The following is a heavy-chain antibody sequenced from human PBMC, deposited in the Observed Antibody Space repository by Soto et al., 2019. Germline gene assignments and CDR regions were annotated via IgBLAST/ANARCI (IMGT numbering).Heavy chain of an antibody. CDR3: ARGVAA. CDR2: ISYSGNT. CDR1: GGSISTGIYY. J-gene: IGHJ5*02. Sequence: PSETLSLTCAVSGGSISTGIYYWSWIRQHPGKGLEWIGYISYSGNTYYNPSLKSRVTISVDTSKNQFSLKLTSVTAADTAVYYCARGVAAWGQGTLVTVSS. V-gene: IGHV4-31*11. D-gene: IGHD3-3*01.